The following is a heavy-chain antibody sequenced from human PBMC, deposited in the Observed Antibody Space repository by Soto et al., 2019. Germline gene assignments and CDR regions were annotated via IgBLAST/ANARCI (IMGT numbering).Heavy chain of an antibody. V-gene: IGHV1-69*02. D-gene: IGHD3-10*01. Sequence: QVQLVQSGAEVKKPGSSVKVSCTASGGTFNSYTINWVRQAPGQGLEWVGRVNPIVGMSNSAQKFQGRVTITEDKSTSKAYMDLTSLKSEDTAVYYCAASYGSGSAHLDYWGQGTLVTVSS. J-gene: IGHJ4*02. CDR3: AASYGSGSAHLDY. CDR2: VNPIVGMS. CDR1: GGTFNSYT.